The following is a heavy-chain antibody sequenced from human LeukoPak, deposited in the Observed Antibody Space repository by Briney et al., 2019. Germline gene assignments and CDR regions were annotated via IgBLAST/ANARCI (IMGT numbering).Heavy chain of an antibody. CDR2: ISYDGSNK. Sequence: GGSLRLSCAASGFTFSSYGMHWVRQAPGKGLEWVAVISYDGSNKYYADSVKGRFTISRDNSKNTLYLQMNSLRAEDTAVYYCAKDPPGDIVATIEYYFDYWGQGTLVTVSS. CDR1: GFTFSSYG. V-gene: IGHV3-30*18. J-gene: IGHJ4*02. CDR3: AKDPPGDIVATIEYYFDY. D-gene: IGHD5-12*01.